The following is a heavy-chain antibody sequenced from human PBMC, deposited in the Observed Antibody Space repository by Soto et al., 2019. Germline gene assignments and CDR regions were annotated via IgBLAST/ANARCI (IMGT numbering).Heavy chain of an antibody. J-gene: IGHJ4*02. D-gene: IGHD7-27*01. CDR3: AKGPRNWGVDY. Sequence: QVQLVQSGAEVKKPGASVKVSCKASGYTFTDYDINWFRQATGQGLERMGWMNPNNGYTVYAQNFQGRVTMTRSTAISTTYMELSTLRAEDTAVYYCAKGPRNWGVDYWGQGTMVTVAS. CDR2: MNPNNGYT. CDR1: GYTFTDYD. V-gene: IGHV1-8*01.